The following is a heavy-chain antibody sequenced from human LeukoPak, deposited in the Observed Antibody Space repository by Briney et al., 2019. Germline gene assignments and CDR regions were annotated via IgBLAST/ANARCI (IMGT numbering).Heavy chain of an antibody. CDR2: ISYDGSNE. J-gene: IGHJ4*02. V-gene: IGHV3-30*03. D-gene: IGHD6-6*01. Sequence: GGSLRLSCAASGFTFSTYGMHWVRQAPGKGLEWVAVISYDGSNEYFIDSVKGRFTISRDNSRNILFLQMNSLRPEDTAVYYCARDLGVGAYLLFDYISSGLDSWGQGTLVTVSS. CDR3: ARDLGVGAYLLFDYISSGLDS. CDR1: GFTFSTYG.